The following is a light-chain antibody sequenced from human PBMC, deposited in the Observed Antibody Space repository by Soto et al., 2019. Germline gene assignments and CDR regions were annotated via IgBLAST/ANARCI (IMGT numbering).Light chain of an antibody. J-gene: IGLJ1*01. CDR1: SSDVGGYDY. V-gene: IGLV2-8*01. CDR2: EVT. Sequence: QSVLTQPPSASGSPGQSVTISCTGTSSDVGGYDYVSWYQQHPGKAPKLIIYEVTKRPSGVPDRFSGSKSGNTASLIVSWIQAEDEADYYCVSSAANNRDVFGTGTQLTVL. CDR3: VSSAANNRDV.